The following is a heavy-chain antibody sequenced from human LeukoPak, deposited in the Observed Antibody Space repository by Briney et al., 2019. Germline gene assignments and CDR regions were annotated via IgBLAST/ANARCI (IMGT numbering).Heavy chain of an antibody. CDR3: ASFGAHSFDY. V-gene: IGHV7-4-1*02. J-gene: IGHJ4*02. CDR1: GYTFTSYA. D-gene: IGHD3-10*01. CDR2: INTGTGNP. Sequence: ASVKVSCKTSGYTFTSYAMNWVRQAPGQGLEFMGWINTGTGNPTYAQGFTGRFVFSLDTSASTAYLQISTLKPEDTAVYYCASFGAHSFDYWGQGALVTVSS.